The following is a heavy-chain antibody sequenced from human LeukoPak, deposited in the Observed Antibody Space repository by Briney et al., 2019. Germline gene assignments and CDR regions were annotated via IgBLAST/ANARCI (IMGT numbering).Heavy chain of an antibody. CDR3: ARSRRTPRDLWFGELAFDY. J-gene: IGHJ4*02. CDR1: GYTFTGYY. Sequence: ASVKVSCKASGYTFTGYYMHWVRQAPGQGLEWMGWINPNSGGTNYAQKFQGRVTMTRDTSISAAYMELSRLRSDDTAVYYCARSRRTPRDLWFGELAFDYWGQGTLVTVSS. D-gene: IGHD3-10*01. V-gene: IGHV1-2*02. CDR2: INPNSGGT.